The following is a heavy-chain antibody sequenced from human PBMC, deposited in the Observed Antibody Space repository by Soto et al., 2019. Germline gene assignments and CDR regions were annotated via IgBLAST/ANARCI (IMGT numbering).Heavy chain of an antibody. D-gene: IGHD1-26*01. V-gene: IGHV1-18*01. Sequence: QVQLVQSGAEVKKPGASVKVSCKTPGNFCSKYGISWVRQAPGQGPEWMGWINGNTGSTNYAQKFRGRVTMTTDTSTGIVYMELSSLTSDDTAIYYCGRDGDQWDQRYLDYWGQGTLVSV. CDR2: INGNTGST. CDR1: GNFCSKYG. J-gene: IGHJ4*02. CDR3: GRDGDQWDQRYLDY.